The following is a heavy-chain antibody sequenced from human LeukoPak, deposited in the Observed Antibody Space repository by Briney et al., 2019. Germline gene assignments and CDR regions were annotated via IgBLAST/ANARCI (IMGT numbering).Heavy chain of an antibody. D-gene: IGHD3-22*01. CDR3: ARDVSYYDSSGYYNEYFQH. CDR1: GGSISSYY. Sequence: SETLSLTCTVSGGSISSYYWSWIRQPAGKGLEWIGRIYTSGSTNYNPSLKSRVTMSVDTSKNQFSLKLSSVTAADTAVYYCARDVSYYDSSGYYNEYFQHWGQGTLVTVSS. CDR2: IYTSGST. J-gene: IGHJ1*01. V-gene: IGHV4-4*07.